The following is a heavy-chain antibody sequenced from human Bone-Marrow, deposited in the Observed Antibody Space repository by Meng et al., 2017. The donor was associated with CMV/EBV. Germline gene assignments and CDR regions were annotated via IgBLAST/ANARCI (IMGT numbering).Heavy chain of an antibody. CDR1: GGTFSSYA. J-gene: IGHJ6*02. V-gene: IGHV1-69*10. CDR3: ASDPGYNYYYGMDV. Sequence: SVKVSCKASGGTFSSYAISWVRQAPGQGLEWMGGIIPILGIANYAQKFQGRVTITGDKSTSTAYMELSSLRSEDTAVYYCASDPGYNYYYGMDVWGQGTTVTVSS. CDR2: IIPILGIA.